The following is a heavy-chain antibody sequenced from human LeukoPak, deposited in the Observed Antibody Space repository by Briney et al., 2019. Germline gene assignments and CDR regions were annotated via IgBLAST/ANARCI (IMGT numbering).Heavy chain of an antibody. V-gene: IGHV3-23*01. D-gene: IGHD6-6*01. CDR2: ISGSGGST. Sequence: GGSLRLSCAASGFTFTSYAMTWVRQAPGKGLEWVSTISGSGGSTYYADSVKGRFTISRDNSKNTLYLQMNSLRAEDTAVYYCARSESIRHAPTGFQHWGQGTLVTVSS. CDR3: ARSESIRHAPTGFQH. CDR1: GFTFTSYA. J-gene: IGHJ1*01.